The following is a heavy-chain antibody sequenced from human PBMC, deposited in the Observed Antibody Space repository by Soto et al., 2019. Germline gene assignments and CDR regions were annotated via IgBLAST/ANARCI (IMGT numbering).Heavy chain of an antibody. D-gene: IGHD6-19*01. CDR3: ARVPSPYSSSDFDY. J-gene: IGHJ4*02. V-gene: IGHV3-48*02. CDR1: GFTFSSYS. Sequence: EVQLVESGGGLVQPGGSLRLSCAASGFTFSSYSMNWVRQAPGKGLEWVSYISSSSSTIYYADSVKGRFTISRDNAKNSLYLQMNSLRDEDTAVYYCARVPSPYSSSDFDYWGQGTLVTVSS. CDR2: ISSSSSTI.